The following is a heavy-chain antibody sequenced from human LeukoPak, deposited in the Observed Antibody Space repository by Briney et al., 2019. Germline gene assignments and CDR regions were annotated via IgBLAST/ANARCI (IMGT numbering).Heavy chain of an antibody. J-gene: IGHJ4*02. CDR1: GFTFSTFA. V-gene: IGHV3-23*01. CDR3: ATYRQVLLPFES. D-gene: IGHD2-8*02. CDR2: IFPCGGEI. Sequence: PGGSLTLSCAASGFTFSTFAMVWVRQPPGKGLDWVSSIFPCGGEIHYADSVRGRLILPRDNSTSTLSLQMNSLRAEDTAIYYCATYRQVLLPFESWGQGTLVTVSS.